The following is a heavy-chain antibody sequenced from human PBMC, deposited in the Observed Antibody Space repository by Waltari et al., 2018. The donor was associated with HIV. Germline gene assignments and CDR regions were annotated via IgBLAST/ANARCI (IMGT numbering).Heavy chain of an antibody. Sequence: QVQLVQSGAEVKKPGASVKVSCKASGYTFTSYAMHWVRQAPGQRLEWMGWINAGNGNTKYSQKFQGRVTITRDTSASTAYMELSSLRSEDTAVYYCARDRTENGDYVIFDYWGQGTLVTVSS. D-gene: IGHD4-17*01. CDR1: GYTFTSYA. CDR3: ARDRTENGDYVIFDY. J-gene: IGHJ4*02. CDR2: INAGNGNT. V-gene: IGHV1-3*01.